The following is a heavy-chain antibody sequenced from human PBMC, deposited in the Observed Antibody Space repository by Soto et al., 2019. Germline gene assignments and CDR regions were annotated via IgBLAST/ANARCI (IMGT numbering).Heavy chain of an antibody. J-gene: IGHJ3*02. CDR2: ISAYNGNT. D-gene: IGHD3-22*01. CDR3: ARDTGTYYYDSSGQEVFDI. CDR1: GYTFTSYG. V-gene: IGHV1-18*01. Sequence: ASVKVSCKASGYTFTSYGISWVRQAPGQGLEWMGWISAYNGNTNYAQKLQGRVTMTTDTSTSTAYMELRSLRSDDTAVYYCARDTGTYYYDSSGQEVFDIWGQATRVTFS.